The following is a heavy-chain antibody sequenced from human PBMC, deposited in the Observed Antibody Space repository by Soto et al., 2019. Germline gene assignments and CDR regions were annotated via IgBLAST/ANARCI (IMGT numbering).Heavy chain of an antibody. J-gene: IGHJ6*02. CDR3: AKEDYDFWSGYPTGGMDV. CDR2: ISWNSGSI. D-gene: IGHD3-3*01. CDR1: GFTFDDYA. V-gene: IGHV3-9*01. Sequence: EVQLVESGGGLVQPGRSLILSCAASGFTFDDYAMHWVRQAPGKGLEWVSGISWNSGSIGYADSVKGRFTISRDNAKNSLYLQMNSLRAEDTALYYCAKEDYDFWSGYPTGGMDVWGQGTTVTVSS.